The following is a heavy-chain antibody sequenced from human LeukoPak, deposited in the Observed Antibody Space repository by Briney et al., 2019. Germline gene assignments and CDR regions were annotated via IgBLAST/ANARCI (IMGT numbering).Heavy chain of an antibody. CDR3: ANYGTAREFAY. CDR2: INPTGGGT. Sequence: GASGTISCTASIAIFTMYYLQWVREAPGQGLEWMGRINPTGGGTTHARKFKDRVVMTRDRSTSTIYMQLTSLRSDDTAIYYCANYGTAREFAYWGQGTLVTVSP. V-gene: IGHV1-46*01. J-gene: IGHJ4*02. D-gene: IGHD3-16*01. CDR1: IAIFTMYY.